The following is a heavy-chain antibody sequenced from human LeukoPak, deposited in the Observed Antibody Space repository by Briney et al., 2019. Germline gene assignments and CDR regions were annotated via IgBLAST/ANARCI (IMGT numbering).Heavy chain of an antibody. CDR3: AKDPHPSYDFWSGYK. D-gene: IGHD3-3*01. CDR2: IGGRDDRT. CDR1: GFTFAGHT. Sequence: GSLRLSCAASGFTFAGHTMTWLRQAPGKGLEWVSIIGGRDDRTYYADSVEGRFTISRDNSKNILYLQMSGLRAEDTAVYYCAKDPHPSYDFWSGYKWGQGTLVTVSS. J-gene: IGHJ4*02. V-gene: IGHV3-23*01.